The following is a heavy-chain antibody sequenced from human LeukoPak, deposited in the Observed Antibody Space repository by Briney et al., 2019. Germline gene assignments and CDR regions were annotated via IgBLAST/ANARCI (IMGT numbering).Heavy chain of an antibody. CDR3: ARERVTMIVVVGTSPDAFDI. CDR1: GYTFTSYY. D-gene: IGHD3-22*01. J-gene: IGHJ3*02. Sequence: SVKVSCKASGYTFTSYYMHWVRQAPGQGLEWMGRIIPIFGTANYAQKFQGRVTITTDESTSTAYMELSSLRSEDTAVYYCARERVTMIVVVGTSPDAFDIWGQGTMVTVSS. CDR2: IIPIFGTA. V-gene: IGHV1-69*05.